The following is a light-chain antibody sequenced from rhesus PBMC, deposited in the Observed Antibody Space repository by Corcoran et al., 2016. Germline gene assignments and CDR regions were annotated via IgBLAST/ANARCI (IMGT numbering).Light chain of an antibody. CDR2: AAP. V-gene: IGKV1-19*01. CDR1: QGISSW. J-gene: IGKJ3*01. CDR3: PQYDDLPFT. Sequence: DIQMTQSPSSLSASVGDKVTITCQASQGISSWLAWYQQKPGKAPKPLIYAAPRLQSGVPSRLSGSGSGTAYTLPIRSLLPEDFATYSCPQYDDLPFTFGPGTKLDIK.